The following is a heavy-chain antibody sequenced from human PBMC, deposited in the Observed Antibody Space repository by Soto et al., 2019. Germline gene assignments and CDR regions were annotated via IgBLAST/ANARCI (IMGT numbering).Heavy chain of an antibody. CDR1: GGSFSSYS. J-gene: IGHJ3*02. V-gene: IGHV1-69*02. CDR2: TIPLLNIA. D-gene: IGHD2-8*01. CDR3: ARARRRYYGTNDYTAFDI. Sequence: QVQLVQSGAEVKKPGSSVKISCKASGGSFSSYSISWVRQAPGQGLEWMGRTIPLLNIANYAQKFQGRVTISADKSTNTAYMELSSLRSDDTAVFYCARARRRYYGTNDYTAFDIWGQGTMVTVSS.